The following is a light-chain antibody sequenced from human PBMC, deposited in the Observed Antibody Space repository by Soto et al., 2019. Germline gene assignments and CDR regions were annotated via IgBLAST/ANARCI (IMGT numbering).Light chain of an antibody. Sequence: EIVLTQSPGTLSLSPGERATLSCRASQSITSSYLAWYQQKPGQAPRLLIYGASSRATGIPDRFSGSGSGTDFTLTIRRLEPEDFAVYYCQQYGSSGYTFGQGTKLEIK. V-gene: IGKV3-20*01. CDR1: QSITSSY. CDR3: QQYGSSGYT. CDR2: GAS. J-gene: IGKJ2*01.